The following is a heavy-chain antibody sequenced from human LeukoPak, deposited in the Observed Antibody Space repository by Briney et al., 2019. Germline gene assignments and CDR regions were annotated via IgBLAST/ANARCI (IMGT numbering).Heavy chain of an antibody. CDR2: IYTSGST. Sequence: SETLSLTCTVSGSISGYYWSWIRQPPGKGLEWIGYIYTSGSTNYNPSLESRVTISVDTSKNQFSLDLSSVTAADSAVYYCARQKCPSTSCLTKNAFDIWGQGTMVTVSS. V-gene: IGHV4-4*09. D-gene: IGHD2-2*01. J-gene: IGHJ3*02. CDR1: GSISGYY. CDR3: ARQKCPSTSCLTKNAFDI.